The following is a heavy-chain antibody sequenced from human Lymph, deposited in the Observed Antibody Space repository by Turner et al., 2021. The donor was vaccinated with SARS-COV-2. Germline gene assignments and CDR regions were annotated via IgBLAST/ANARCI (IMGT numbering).Heavy chain of an antibody. CDR1: GGSMNSNY. V-gene: IGHV4-59*01. J-gene: IGHJ5*02. CDR2: LYYRGST. Sequence: HVQLHESGPRRVEPLETLSLPCTVSGGSMNSNYWSCIRQPPGKRLEWIGYLYYRGSTNYNPSLKSRVTIAVDTSKNQFSLKRTCVTAADTAIYYGARETVNNWVDPWGQGILVTVSS. D-gene: IGHD2-21*02. CDR3: ARETVNNWVDP.